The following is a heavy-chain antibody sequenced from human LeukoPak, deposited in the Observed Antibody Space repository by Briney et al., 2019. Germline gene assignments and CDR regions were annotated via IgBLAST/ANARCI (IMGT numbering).Heavy chain of an antibody. CDR3: ARELSWFGELEVNFDY. J-gene: IGHJ4*02. D-gene: IGHD3-10*01. CDR1: GGSISSYY. CDR2: IYTSGST. Sequence: SETLSLACTVSGGSISSYYWSWIRQPAGKGLEWIGRIYTSGSTNYNPSLKSRVTMSVDTSKNQFSLKLSSVTAADTAVYYCARELSWFGELEVNFDYWGQGTLVTVSS. V-gene: IGHV4-4*07.